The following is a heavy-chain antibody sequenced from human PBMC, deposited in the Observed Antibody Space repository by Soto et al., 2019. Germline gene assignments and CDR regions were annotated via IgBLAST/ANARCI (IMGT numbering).Heavy chain of an antibody. CDR2: INHRGST. V-gene: IGHV4-34*02. Sequence: QVQLQQWGAGLLKPSETLSLTCAVYGGSFSGYQWTWIRQPPGKGLEWIGEINHRGSTNLNPSLGSRVTFLVDTSKNQFSLKLRSVTAADTAVYYCARGRQVAPSALFRRAGDYAVDVWGQGTTVTVSS. CDR3: ARGRQVAPSALFRRAGDYAVDV. J-gene: IGHJ6*02. CDR1: GGSFSGYQ. D-gene: IGHD2-2*01.